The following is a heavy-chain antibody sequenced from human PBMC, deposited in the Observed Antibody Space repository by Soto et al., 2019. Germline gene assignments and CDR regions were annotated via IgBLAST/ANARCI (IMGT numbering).Heavy chain of an antibody. CDR3: ARIGQLLVVPYMDV. D-gene: IGHD5-18*01. CDR1: GFSLNKARID. J-gene: IGHJ6*03. Sequence: GPTIVNPKDTLTLTCTDSGFSLNKARIDVIWIRQPPGKALEWLAHIFSNDEKSYRTSLKSWLTISKDTSISQVVLSMTNMDPLDTATYYCARIGQLLVVPYMDVWGKGT. CDR2: IFSNDEK. V-gene: IGHV2-26*01.